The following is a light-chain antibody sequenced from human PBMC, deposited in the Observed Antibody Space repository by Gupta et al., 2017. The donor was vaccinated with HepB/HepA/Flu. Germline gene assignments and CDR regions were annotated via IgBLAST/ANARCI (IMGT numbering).Light chain of an antibody. CDR3: QQRINWPLT. CDR1: QSVIRY. CDR2: DAS. Sequence: EIVLTQSPVTLFLSPGERATLSCRASQSVIRYLAWYQQKPGQPPSLLVFDASNRATDIPPRFSGSGSGTDFTLTISSLEPEDFAVYYCQQRINWPLTFGGGTRVEIK. J-gene: IGKJ4*01. V-gene: IGKV3-11*01.